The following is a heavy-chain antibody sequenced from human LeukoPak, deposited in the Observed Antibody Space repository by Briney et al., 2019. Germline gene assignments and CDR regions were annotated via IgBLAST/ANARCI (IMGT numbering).Heavy chain of an antibody. D-gene: IGHD2-21*02. CDR3: AKEMTEGLYYFDY. Sequence: GGSLRLSCAASGFTFSRYWISWVRQAPGKGLEWVANIKQDGSEKSYVDSVKGRFTISRDNAKNSLYLQMDSLRAEDTAVYYCAKEMTEGLYYFDYWGQGTLVTVSS. CDR1: GFTFSRYW. J-gene: IGHJ4*02. CDR2: IKQDGSEK. V-gene: IGHV3-7*04.